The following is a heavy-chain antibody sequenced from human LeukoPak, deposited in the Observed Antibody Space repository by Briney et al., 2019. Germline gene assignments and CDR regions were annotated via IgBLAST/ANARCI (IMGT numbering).Heavy chain of an antibody. D-gene: IGHD4-17*01. CDR2: ITSGSTI. V-gene: IGHV3-69-1*02. J-gene: IGHJ5*02. Sequence: GGSLRLSCAASGFTFSSYNMNWVRQTPGQGLEWVSSITSGSTIYYADSVKGRFTISRDNAKNSLYLQMNSLRAEDTAVYYCARGATYGDFASWGQGTLVTVSS. CDR3: ARGATYGDFAS. CDR1: GFTFSSYN.